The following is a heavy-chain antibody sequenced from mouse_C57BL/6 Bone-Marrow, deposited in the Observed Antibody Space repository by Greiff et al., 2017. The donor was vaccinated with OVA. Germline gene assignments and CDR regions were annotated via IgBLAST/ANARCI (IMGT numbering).Heavy chain of an antibody. J-gene: IGHJ3*01. D-gene: IGHD1-1*01. Sequence: QVQLQQPGAELVKPGASVKLSCKASGYTFTSYWMQWVKQRPGQGLEWIGEIDPSDSYTNYNQKFKGKATLTVDTSSSTAYMQLSSLTSEDSAVYYCARGDYYGSSYPLAYWGQGTLVTVSA. CDR2: IDPSDSYT. CDR3: ARGDYYGSSYPLAY. CDR1: GYTFTSYW. V-gene: IGHV1-50*01.